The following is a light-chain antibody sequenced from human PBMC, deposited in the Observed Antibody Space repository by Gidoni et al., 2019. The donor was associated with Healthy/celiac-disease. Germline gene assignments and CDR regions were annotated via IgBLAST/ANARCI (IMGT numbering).Light chain of an antibody. Sequence: QSVLTQPPSASGTPGQRVTISCSGSSSNIGSNTVNWYQQLPGTAPKLLIYSNNQRPSGVPDRFSGSKYGTSASLAISGLQSEDEADYYCAAWDDSLMGVFGTGTKVTVL. CDR1: SSNIGSNT. CDR3: AAWDDSLMGV. V-gene: IGLV1-44*01. J-gene: IGLJ1*01. CDR2: SNN.